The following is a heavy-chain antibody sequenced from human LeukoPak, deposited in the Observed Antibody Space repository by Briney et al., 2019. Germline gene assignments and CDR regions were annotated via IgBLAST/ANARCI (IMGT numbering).Heavy chain of an antibody. CDR1: VGSISTYY. Sequence: SETLSLTCTVSVGSISTYYWSWIRQPPGKGLEWIGYIYYSGSTNYNPSLKSRVTISVDTSKNQFSLRLSSVTAADTAVYYCARHGSGWRFDYWGQGTLVTVSS. V-gene: IGHV4-59*08. CDR3: ARHGSGWRFDY. J-gene: IGHJ4*02. D-gene: IGHD6-19*01. CDR2: IYYSGST.